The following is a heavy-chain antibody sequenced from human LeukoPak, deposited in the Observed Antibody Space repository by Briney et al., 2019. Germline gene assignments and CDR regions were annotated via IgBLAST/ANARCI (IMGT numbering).Heavy chain of an antibody. D-gene: IGHD4-11*01. J-gene: IGHJ6*03. V-gene: IGHV4-4*07. CDR2: IYTSGST. Sequence: PSETLSLTCTVSGGSISSYYWSWIRQPAGKGLEWIGRIYTSGSTNYNPSLKSRVTMSVDTSKNQFSLKPSSVTAADTAVYYCAGDMTTGRHYYMDVWGKGTTVTVSS. CDR3: AGDMTTGRHYYMDV. CDR1: GGSISSYY.